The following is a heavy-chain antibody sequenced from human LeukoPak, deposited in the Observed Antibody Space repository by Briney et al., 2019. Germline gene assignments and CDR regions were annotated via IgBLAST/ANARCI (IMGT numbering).Heavy chain of an antibody. D-gene: IGHD3-9*01. V-gene: IGHV3-48*01. CDR1: GFTFSSYA. J-gene: IGHJ4*02. CDR3: AKAWLVDYDIPFDY. Sequence: GGSLRLSCAASGFTFSSYAMSWVRQAPGKGLEWVSYISSSSSTIYYADSVKGRFTISRDNAKNSPYPQMNSLRAEDTAVYYCAKAWLVDYDIPFDYWGQGTLVTVSS. CDR2: ISSSSSTI.